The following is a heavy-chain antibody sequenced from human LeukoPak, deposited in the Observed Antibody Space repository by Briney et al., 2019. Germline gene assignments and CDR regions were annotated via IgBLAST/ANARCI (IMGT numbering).Heavy chain of an antibody. CDR1: KFTFSTHG. J-gene: IGHJ3*02. D-gene: IGHD5-24*01. CDR3: ARAWDGYNNAFDI. V-gene: IGHV3-30*03. CDR2: ISYDGNNK. Sequence: GGSLRLSCTGSKFTFSTHGLHWVRQSPGKGLEWVALISYDGNNKYYAESVKGRFTISRDNSKNTLYLQMNSLRAEDTAVYYCARAWDGYNNAFDIWGQGTMVTVSS.